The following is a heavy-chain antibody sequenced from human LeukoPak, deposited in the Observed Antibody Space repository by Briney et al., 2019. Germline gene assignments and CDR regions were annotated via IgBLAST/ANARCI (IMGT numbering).Heavy chain of an antibody. CDR2: ISSSSTI. D-gene: IGHD2-21*02. CDR3: ATGGVVVTASNDY. J-gene: IGHJ4*02. CDR1: GFTFSSYS. Sequence: PGGSLRLFCAASGFTFSSYSMNWVRQAPGKGLEWVSYISSSSTIYYADSVKGRFTISRDNAKNSLYLQMNSLRAEDTAVYYCATGGVVVTASNDYWGQGTLVTVSS. V-gene: IGHV3-48*01.